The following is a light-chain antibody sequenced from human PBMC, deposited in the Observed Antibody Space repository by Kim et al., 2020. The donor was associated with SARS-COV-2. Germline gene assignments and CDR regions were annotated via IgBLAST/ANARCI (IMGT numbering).Light chain of an antibody. CDR2: KAS. CDR3: QQYDSKSPRT. V-gene: IGKV1-5*03. CDR1: QSISTW. Sequence: DIQMTQSPSTLSASVGDRVTITCLASQSISTWLAWYQQKPGKAPTLLIYKASNLESGVPSRFSGRGSGTEFTLTISNLQPDDFATYYCQQYDSKSPRTFGQGTKVDIK. J-gene: IGKJ1*01.